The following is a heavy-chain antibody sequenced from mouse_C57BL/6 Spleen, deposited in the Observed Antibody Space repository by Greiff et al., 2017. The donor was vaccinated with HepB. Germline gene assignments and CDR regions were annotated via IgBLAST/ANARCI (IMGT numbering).Heavy chain of an antibody. CDR3: ASGYYDAMDY. J-gene: IGHJ4*01. CDR2: IDPSDSYI. Sequence: VQLQQPGAELVKPGASVKLSCKASGYTFTSYWMPWVKQRPGQGLEWIGEIDPSDSYINYNQKFKGKATLTVDTSSITAYMQLSSLTSEDSAVYYCASGYYDAMDYWGQGTSVTVS. CDR1: GYTFTSYW. D-gene: IGHD2-14*01. V-gene: IGHV1-50*01.